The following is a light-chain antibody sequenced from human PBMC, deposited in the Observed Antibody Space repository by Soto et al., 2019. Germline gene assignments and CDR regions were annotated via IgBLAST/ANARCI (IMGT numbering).Light chain of an antibody. CDR3: QHYNSYPYT. J-gene: IGKJ2*01. CDR2: DAS. V-gene: IGKV1-5*01. CDR1: QSISVW. Sequence: DIQMTQSPPTLSASVGDTVSITFRANQSISVWLAWFQQKTGKAPKLLIYDASTLQSEVPSRFSGSGCGTEFTLTISRLQHDDFATYYCQHYNSYPYTFGQGTKVDIK.